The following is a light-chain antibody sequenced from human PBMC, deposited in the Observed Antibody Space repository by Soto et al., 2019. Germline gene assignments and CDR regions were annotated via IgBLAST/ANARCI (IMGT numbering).Light chain of an antibody. V-gene: IGKV1-39*01. CDR2: AAS. J-gene: IGKJ5*01. Sequence: IQMTQSPSSLSASVGDRVTITCRAGQSIFSSLNWYQQRPGKAPTLLIYAASSLQSGVPSRFRDSGYGTDFALTITSLQPEDFATYYCQQSYNSPPITFGQGTRLEIK. CDR3: QQSYNSPPIT. CDR1: QSIFSS.